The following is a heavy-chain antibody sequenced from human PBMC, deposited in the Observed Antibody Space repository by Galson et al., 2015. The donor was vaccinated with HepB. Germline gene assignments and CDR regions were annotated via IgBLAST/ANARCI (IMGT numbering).Heavy chain of an antibody. V-gene: IGHV3-23*01. Sequence: SLRLSCAASGFTFTTYGMTWVRQAPGKGLEWVSSISVSGGSTYNADSVKGRLTISRDNSKNTLYLQMNSLRVEDTAVYYCARDSYFDKSGHYYGPRNFYYWGQGTLVTVSS. CDR1: GFTFTTYG. J-gene: IGHJ4*02. CDR3: ARDSYFDKSGHYYGPRNFYY. CDR2: ISVSGGST. D-gene: IGHD3-22*01.